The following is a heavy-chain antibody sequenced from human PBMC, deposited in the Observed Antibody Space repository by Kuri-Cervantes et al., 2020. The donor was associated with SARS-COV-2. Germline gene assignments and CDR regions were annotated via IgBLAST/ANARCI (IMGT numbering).Heavy chain of an antibody. CDR1: GFTFSSYW. CDR2: ISGSGGST. D-gene: IGHD5-18*01. Sequence: LSLTCAASGFTFSSYWMSWVRQAPGKGLEWVSAISGSGGSTYYADSVKGRFTISRDNSKNTLYLQMNSLRAEDTAVYYCAEWDRVDTAMVGYWGQGTLVTVSS. V-gene: IGHV3-23*01. CDR3: AEWDRVDTAMVGY. J-gene: IGHJ4*02.